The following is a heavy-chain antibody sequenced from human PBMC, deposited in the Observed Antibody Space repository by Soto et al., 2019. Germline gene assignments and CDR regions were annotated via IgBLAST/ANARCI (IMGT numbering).Heavy chain of an antibody. Sequence: SETLSLTCTVSGGPISSGAYYWSWIRQHPGKGLEWIGYIYHSGSTYFSPSLKSRATISKDTSKNQFSLKLSSVTAADTAVYFCVRGNFQGAFDIWGQGTMVTVSS. J-gene: IGHJ3*02. CDR1: GGPISSGAYY. CDR2: IYHSGST. CDR3: VRGNFQGAFDI. D-gene: IGHD3-3*01. V-gene: IGHV4-31*03.